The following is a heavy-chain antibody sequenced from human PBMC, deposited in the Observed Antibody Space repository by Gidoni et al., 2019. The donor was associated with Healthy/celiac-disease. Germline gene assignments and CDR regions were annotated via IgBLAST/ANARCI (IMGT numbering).Heavy chain of an antibody. J-gene: IGHJ3*02. CDR3: ARLDSTDAFDI. V-gene: IGHV4-59*01. CDR1: VVSISSYY. CDR2: IYYSGST. D-gene: IGHD3-22*01. Sequence: QVQLQESGPGLVKFSETLSLTCTFTVVSISSYYWRWIRQPPGKGLEWIGYIYYSGSTNYKPSLKSRVIISVDTSKNQFSLKLSSVTAADTAVYYCARLDSTDAFDIWGQGTMVTVSS.